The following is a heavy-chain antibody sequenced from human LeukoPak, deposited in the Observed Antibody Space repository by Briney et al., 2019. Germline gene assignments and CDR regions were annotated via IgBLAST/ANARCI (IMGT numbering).Heavy chain of an antibody. V-gene: IGHV3-48*01. CDR1: GFTFSSYS. CDR3: AKRGHMTYCSSTSCRGHYGMDV. CDR2: ISSSSSTI. Sequence: PGGSLRLSCAASGFTFSSYSMNWVRQAPGKGLEWVSYISSSSSTIYYADSVKGRFTISRDNSKNTLYLQMNSLRAEDTAVYYCAKRGHMTYCSSTSCRGHYGMDVWGQGTTVTVSS. J-gene: IGHJ6*02. D-gene: IGHD2-2*01.